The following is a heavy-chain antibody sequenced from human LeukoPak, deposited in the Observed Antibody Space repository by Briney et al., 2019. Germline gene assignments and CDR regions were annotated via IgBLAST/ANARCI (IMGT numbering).Heavy chain of an antibody. CDR2: ISGSGTST. J-gene: IGHJ5*02. D-gene: IGHD3-3*01. CDR1: GFTFSTFA. CDR3: AKDPRLTYYDFWSGYYTNNWFDP. Sequence: PGGSLRLSCAASGFTFSTFAMSWVRQAPGKGLEWVSTISGSGTSTYYADSVKGRFTISRDNSKNTLYLQMNSLRAEDTAVYYCAKDPRLTYYDFWSGYYTNNWFDPWGQGTLVTVSS. V-gene: IGHV3-23*01.